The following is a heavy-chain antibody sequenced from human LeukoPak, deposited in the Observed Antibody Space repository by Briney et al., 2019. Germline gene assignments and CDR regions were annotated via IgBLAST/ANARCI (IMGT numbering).Heavy chain of an antibody. D-gene: IGHD5-18*01. CDR3: ARASYGYGDAIDI. J-gene: IGHJ3*02. V-gene: IGHV1-8*03. CDR1: GYTFTSYD. Sequence: ASVKVSCKASGYTFTSYDINWVRQATGQGLEWMGWMNPNSGNTGYAQKFQGRVTITRNTSINTAYMELSSLRSEDTAVFYCARASYGYGDAIDIWGRGTMVTVSS. CDR2: MNPNSGNT.